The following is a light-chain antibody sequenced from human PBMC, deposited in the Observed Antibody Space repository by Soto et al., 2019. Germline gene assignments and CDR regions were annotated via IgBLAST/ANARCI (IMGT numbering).Light chain of an antibody. CDR2: DVS. Sequence: QSALTQPASVYGSPGQSITISCTGTSSDGGGYSYVSWYQQHPGYAPKLMIYDVSHRPSGVSNRFSGSKSANTASLTISGLQAEDEADYYCSSYTSSSTVYVIFGGGTKLTVL. CDR3: SSYTSSSTVYVI. J-gene: IGLJ2*01. CDR1: SSDGGGYSY. V-gene: IGLV2-14*01.